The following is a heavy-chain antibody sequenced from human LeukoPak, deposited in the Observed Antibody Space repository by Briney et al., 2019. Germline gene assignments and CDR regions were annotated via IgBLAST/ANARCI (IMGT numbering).Heavy chain of an antibody. Sequence: SGGSLRLSCAASGFTFSDYSMNWVRQAPGKGLEWVSYIDGSGDTIYYADSVKGRFTISRDNAKNSLDLQMNSLREEDTAVYYCSRRFDCWGQGTLVTVSS. CDR2: IDGSGDTI. CDR3: SRRFDC. V-gene: IGHV3-48*02. CDR1: GFTFSDYS. J-gene: IGHJ4*02.